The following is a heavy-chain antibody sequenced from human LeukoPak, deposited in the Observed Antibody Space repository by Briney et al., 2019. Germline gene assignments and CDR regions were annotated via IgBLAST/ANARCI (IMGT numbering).Heavy chain of an antibody. V-gene: IGHV3-30*02. J-gene: IGHJ6*03. CDR1: GFTFSSYG. D-gene: IGHD6-6*01. CDR3: AIQYSSSDYYYMDV. Sequence: GGSLRLSCAASGFTFSSYGMHWVRQAPGKGLEWVAFIRYDGSNKYYADSVKGRFTISRDNSKNTLYLQMNSLRAEDTAVYYCAIQYSSSDYYYMDVWGKGTTVTVSS. CDR2: IRYDGSNK.